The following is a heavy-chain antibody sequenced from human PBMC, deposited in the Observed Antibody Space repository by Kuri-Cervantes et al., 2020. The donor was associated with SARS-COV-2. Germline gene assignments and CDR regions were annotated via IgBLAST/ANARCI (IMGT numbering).Heavy chain of an antibody. CDR3: ARDPGIAVAGGFDY. CDR1: GGSISSSSYY. Sequence: ESLKISCTVSGGSISSSSYYWGWIRQPPGKGLEWIGSIYYSGSTYYNPSLKSRVTISVDTSKNQFSLKLSSVTAGDTAVYYCARDPGIAVAGGFDYWGQGTLVTVSS. J-gene: IGHJ4*02. CDR2: IYYSGST. D-gene: IGHD6-19*01. V-gene: IGHV4-39*07.